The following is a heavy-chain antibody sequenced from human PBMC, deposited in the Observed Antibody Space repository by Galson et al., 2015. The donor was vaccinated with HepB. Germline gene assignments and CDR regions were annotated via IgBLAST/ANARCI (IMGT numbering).Heavy chain of an antibody. V-gene: IGHV1-18*01. CDR1: GSSFINFG. J-gene: IGHJ6*02. CDR2: IGVYTGDT. D-gene: IGHD1-14*01. CDR3: ARSPGILSPQDGMDV. Sequence: SVTVSCKASGSSFINFGVSWVRQAPGQGLEWMGWIGVYTGDTDYAQNAQGRVTMTTDTSTSTAYMELRSLRSDDTAVYYCARSPGILSPQDGMDVWGQGTTVTVSS.